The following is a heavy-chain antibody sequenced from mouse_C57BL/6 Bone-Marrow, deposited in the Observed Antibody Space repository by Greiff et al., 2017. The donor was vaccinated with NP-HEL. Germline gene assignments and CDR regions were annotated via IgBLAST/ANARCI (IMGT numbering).Heavy chain of an antibody. J-gene: IGHJ2*01. V-gene: IGHV5-12*01. Sequence: EVKLMESGGGLVQPGGSLKLSCAASGFTFSDYYMYWVRQTPEKRLEWVAYISNGGGSTYYPDTVKGRFTISRDNAKNTLYLQMSRLKSEDTAMYYCARQLRPVFDYWGQGTTLTVSS. CDR2: ISNGGGST. CDR3: ARQLRPVFDY. CDR1: GFTFSDYY. D-gene: IGHD3-2*02.